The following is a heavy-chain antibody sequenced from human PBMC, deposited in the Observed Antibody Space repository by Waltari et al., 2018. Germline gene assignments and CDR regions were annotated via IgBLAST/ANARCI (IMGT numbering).Heavy chain of an antibody. V-gene: IGHV3-7*01. J-gene: IGHJ6*02. CDR2: IYQDGTVT. CDR3: VRDDDGGMGAV. D-gene: IGHD3-16*01. Sequence: EVQLVESGGGLVQPGGSLRLSRAASGFTFSRFWMSWVRQAPGKGLEWVANIYQDGTVTNYVDSVKGRFTTSRDNARNSLYLQMNSLRVDDTAVYYCVRDDDGGMGAVWGQGTTVTVSS. CDR1: GFTFSRFW.